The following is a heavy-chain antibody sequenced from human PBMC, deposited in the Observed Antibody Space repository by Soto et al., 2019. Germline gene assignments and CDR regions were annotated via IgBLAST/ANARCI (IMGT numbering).Heavy chain of an antibody. CDR3: ARGAGGGLLDY. J-gene: IGHJ4*02. CDR1: GFTFSSYA. CDR2: ISYDGSNK. Sequence: QVQLVESGGGVVQPGRSLRLSCAASGFTFSSYAMHWVRQAPGKGLEWVAVISYDGSNKYYADSVKGRFTISRDNSKNTLYLQMNSLRAEDTAVYYCARGAGGGLLDYWGQGTLVTVSS. V-gene: IGHV3-30-3*01. D-gene: IGHD3-16*01.